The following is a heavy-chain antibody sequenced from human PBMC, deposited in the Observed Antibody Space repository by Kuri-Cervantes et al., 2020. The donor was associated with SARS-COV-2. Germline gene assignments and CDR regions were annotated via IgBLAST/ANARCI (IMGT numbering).Heavy chain of an antibody. J-gene: IGHJ4*02. V-gene: IGHV4-61*01. CDR1: GGSVSSGSYY. CDR2: IYYSGST. D-gene: IGHD1-26*01. CDR3: ARWRWELLRFDY. Sequence: SETLSLTCTVSGGSVSSGSYYWSWIRQPPGKGLEWIVYIYYSGSTNYNPSLKSRVTISVDTSKNQSSLKLSSVTAADTAVYYCARWRWELLRFDYWGQGTLVTVSS.